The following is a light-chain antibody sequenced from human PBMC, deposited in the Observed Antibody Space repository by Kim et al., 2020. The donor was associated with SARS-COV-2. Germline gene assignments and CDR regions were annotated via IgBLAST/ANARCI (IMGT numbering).Light chain of an antibody. J-gene: IGLJ3*02. CDR3: QSYDSSIGGV. V-gene: IGLV6-57*02. CDR2: EDN. Sequence: NFMLTQPHSVSESPGKTVTISCTGSSGSIASNYVQWYQQRPGSAPTTVIYEDNQRPSGVPDRFSGSIDSSSNSASLTISGLKTEDEADYYCQSYDSSIGGVFGGGTQLTVL. CDR1: SGSIASNY.